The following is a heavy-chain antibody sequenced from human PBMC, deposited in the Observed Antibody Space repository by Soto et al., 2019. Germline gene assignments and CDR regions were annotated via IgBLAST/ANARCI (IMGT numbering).Heavy chain of an antibody. CDR3: ARSSGWYGGDAFDI. Sequence: QVQLVESGGGVVQPGRSLRLSCAASGFTFSSYAMHWVRQAPGKGLVWVAVISYDGSNKYYADSVKGRFTISRDNSKNTLYLQMNSLRAEDTAVYYCARSSGWYGGDAFDIWGQGTMVTVSS. CDR2: ISYDGSNK. D-gene: IGHD6-19*01. V-gene: IGHV3-30-3*01. J-gene: IGHJ3*02. CDR1: GFTFSSYA.